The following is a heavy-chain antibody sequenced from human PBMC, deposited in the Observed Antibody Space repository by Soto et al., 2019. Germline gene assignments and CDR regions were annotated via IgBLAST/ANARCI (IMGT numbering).Heavy chain of an antibody. D-gene: IGHD3-22*01. J-gene: IGHJ3*02. CDR1: GFTSSSYW. CDR3: ARDTYYYDSSDHFSADAFDI. CDR2: ISNDGSST. V-gene: IGHV3-74*01. Sequence: EVQLVESGGGLVQPGGSLRLSCAASGFTSSSYWINWVRQAPGKGLVWVSRISNDGSSTNYADSVKGRFTISRDNAKNTVYLQMNSLRAEYTAVYYCARDTYYYDSSDHFSADAFDIWGQGTMVTVSS.